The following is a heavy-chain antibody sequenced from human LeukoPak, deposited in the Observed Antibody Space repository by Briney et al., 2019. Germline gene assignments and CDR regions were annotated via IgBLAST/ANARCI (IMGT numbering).Heavy chain of an antibody. CDR1: GFTFSSHW. CDR3: ARDASAWRYGMDV. CDR2: IKQDGSEK. J-gene: IGHJ6*02. Sequence: GGSLRLSCEASGFTFSSHWMSWVRQAPGKGLEWVAIIKQDGSEKDYVDSVTGRFTISRDNAKNSLYLQMNSLRDEDTAVYYCARDASAWRYGMDVWGQGTTVTVSS. D-gene: IGHD6-19*01. V-gene: IGHV3-7*01.